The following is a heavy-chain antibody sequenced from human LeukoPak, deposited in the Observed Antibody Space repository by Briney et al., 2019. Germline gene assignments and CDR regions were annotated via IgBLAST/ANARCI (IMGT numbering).Heavy chain of an antibody. D-gene: IGHD1-26*01. Sequence: ASVKVSCKASGYTFADYFIQWVRQAPGQGLEWVGRINCNSGGTEYAQKFQGGVTITRDTSINTAYVEVSSLKSDDTAVYYCARDLTSTPNWEFDYWGQGTLVTVSS. V-gene: IGHV1-2*06. CDR3: ARDLTSTPNWEFDY. CDR1: GYTFADYF. CDR2: INCNSGGT. J-gene: IGHJ4*02.